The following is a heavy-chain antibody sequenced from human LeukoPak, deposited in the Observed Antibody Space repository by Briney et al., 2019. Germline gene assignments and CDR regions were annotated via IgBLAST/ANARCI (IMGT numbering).Heavy chain of an antibody. D-gene: IGHD1-26*01. Sequence: GRSLRLSCAASGFTFSSYGMHWVRQAPGKGLEWVAVISYDGSNKYYADSVKGRFTISRDNSKNTLYLQMNSPRAEDTAVYYCAKDKVGATGYWGQGTLVTVSS. CDR3: AKDKVGATGY. CDR1: GFTFSSYG. V-gene: IGHV3-30*18. J-gene: IGHJ4*02. CDR2: ISYDGSNK.